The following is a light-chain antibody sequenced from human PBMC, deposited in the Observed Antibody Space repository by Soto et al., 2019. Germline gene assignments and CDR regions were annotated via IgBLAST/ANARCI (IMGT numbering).Light chain of an antibody. V-gene: IGKV3-20*01. CDR3: QQYGDSPWT. J-gene: IGKJ1*01. CDR1: QSVGSTY. CDR2: GAS. Sequence: EVVLTQSPGTLSLSPGERATLSCRASQSVGSTYLAWYQQKPGQAPRLLIYGASSRATGIPDRFSGSGSGTDFTLTIIRLEPEDFAVYYWQQYGDSPWTFGQGTKV.